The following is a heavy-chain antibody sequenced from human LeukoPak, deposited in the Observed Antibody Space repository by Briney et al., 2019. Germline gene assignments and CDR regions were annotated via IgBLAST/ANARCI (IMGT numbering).Heavy chain of an antibody. Sequence: NAGGSLRLSCATSGFTFSSYSMNWVRQAPGKGLEWVSSISSSSSYIYYADSVKGRFTISRDNAKNSLYLQMNSLRAEDTAVYYCARDPYDFWSGYLDYWGQGTLVTVSS. J-gene: IGHJ4*02. CDR3: ARDPYDFWSGYLDY. D-gene: IGHD3-3*01. CDR2: ISSSSSYI. CDR1: GFTFSSYS. V-gene: IGHV3-21*01.